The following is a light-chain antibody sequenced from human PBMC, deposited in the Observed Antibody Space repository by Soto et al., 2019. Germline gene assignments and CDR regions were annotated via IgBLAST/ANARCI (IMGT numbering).Light chain of an antibody. J-gene: IGLJ2*01. V-gene: IGLV2-8*01. CDR3: SSYVTTNVVV. CDR2: EVY. CDR1: RDDVGGYNY. Sequence: QSVLTQPPSASGSPGQSVTISCTGTRDDVGGYNYVSWFQHHPGKAPKLMIYEVYKRPSGVPARFSGSKSGNTASLTVSGLRTGDEAIYYCSSYVTTNVVVFGGGTKLTVL.